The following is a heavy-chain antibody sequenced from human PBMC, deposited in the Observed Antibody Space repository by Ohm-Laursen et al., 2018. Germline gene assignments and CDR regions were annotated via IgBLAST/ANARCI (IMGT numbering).Heavy chain of an antibody. Sequence: SETLSLTCTVSGGSISSYYWSWIRQPPGKGLEWIGYIYYSGSTNYNPSLKSRVTISVDTSKNQFSLKLSSVTAADTAVYYCARGGSGWSYYYYGMDVWGQGTTVTVSS. V-gene: IGHV4-59*01. CDR2: IYYSGST. CDR3: ARGGSGWSYYYYGMDV. J-gene: IGHJ6*02. D-gene: IGHD6-19*01. CDR1: GGSISSYY.